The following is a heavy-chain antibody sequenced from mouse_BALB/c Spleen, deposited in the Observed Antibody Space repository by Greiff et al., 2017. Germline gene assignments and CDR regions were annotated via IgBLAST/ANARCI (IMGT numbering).Heavy chain of an antibody. V-gene: IGHV1S81*02. Sequence: VKLMESGAELVKPGASVKLSCKASGYTFTSYYMYWVKQRPGQGLEWIGEINPSNGGTNFNEKFKSKATLTVDKSSSTAYMQLSSLTSEDSAVYYCTRESNYYGSSYVAYWGQGTLVTVSA. D-gene: IGHD1-1*01. CDR3: TRESNYYGSSYVAY. CDR1: GYTFTSYY. CDR2: INPSNGGT. J-gene: IGHJ3*01.